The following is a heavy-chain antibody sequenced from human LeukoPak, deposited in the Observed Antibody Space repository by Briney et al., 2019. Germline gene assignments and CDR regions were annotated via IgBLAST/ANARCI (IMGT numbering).Heavy chain of an antibody. J-gene: IGHJ6*03. D-gene: IGHD3-3*01. CDR1: GFTFSDYY. V-gene: IGHV3-11*04. CDR3: ARAEGLTIPLDYHMDV. Sequence: GGSLRLSCAASGFTFSDYYMSWIRQAPGKGLEWVSYISSSSDTIYYADSVKGRFTISRDNAKNSLYLQMNSLRAEDTAVYYCARAEGLTIPLDYHMDVWGKGTTVTVSS. CDR2: ISSSSDTI.